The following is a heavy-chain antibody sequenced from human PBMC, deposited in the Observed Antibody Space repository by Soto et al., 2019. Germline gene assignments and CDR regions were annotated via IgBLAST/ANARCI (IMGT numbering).Heavy chain of an antibody. J-gene: IGHJ3*02. D-gene: IGHD3-10*01. Sequence: PSETLSLTCTVSGGSISSGGYYWSWIRQHPGKGLEWIGYIYYSGSTYYNPSLKSRVTISVDTSKNQFSLKLSSVTAADTAVYYCARDLGAAGSGSHDAFAIWGQGTMVTVSS. V-gene: IGHV4-31*03. CDR3: ARDLGAAGSGSHDAFAI. CDR1: GGSISSGGYY. CDR2: IYYSGST.